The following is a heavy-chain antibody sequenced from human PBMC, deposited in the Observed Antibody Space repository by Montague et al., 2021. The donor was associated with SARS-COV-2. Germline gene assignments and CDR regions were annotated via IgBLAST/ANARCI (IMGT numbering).Heavy chain of an antibody. Sequence: SETLSLTCAVSGGSFTGYYWSWLRQPPGKGLEWIGDINDGGAANYNPSLGSRVTISADTSKNQFSLKVNSVTAADTAVYYCVRDQSYGGVRWAIDIWGQGTVVTVSS. CDR3: VRDQSYGGVRWAIDI. J-gene: IGHJ3*02. D-gene: IGHD4-23*01. V-gene: IGHV4-34*01. CDR1: GGSFTGYY. CDR2: INDGGAA.